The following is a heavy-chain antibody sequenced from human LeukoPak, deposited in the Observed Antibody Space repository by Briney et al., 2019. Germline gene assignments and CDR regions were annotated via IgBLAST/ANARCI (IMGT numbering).Heavy chain of an antibody. J-gene: IGHJ4*02. CDR2: IKQDGSEK. CDR3: ARDKLWSYSSSFIFDY. Sequence: PGGSLRLSCAASGFTFSSYWMSWVRQSPGKGLEWGANIKQDGSEKYYVDSVKGRFTISRDSAKNSLYLQMNSLRAQDTAVYYCARDKLWSYSSSFIFDYWGQGNLVTVSS. V-gene: IGHV3-7*01. CDR1: GFTFSSYW. D-gene: IGHD6-6*01.